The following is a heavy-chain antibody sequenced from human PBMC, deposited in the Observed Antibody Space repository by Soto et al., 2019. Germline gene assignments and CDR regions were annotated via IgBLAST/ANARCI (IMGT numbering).Heavy chain of an antibody. CDR2: ISGPGGST. CDR3: ARDERIAVAGTDT. CDR1: GFTFSNYA. V-gene: IGHV3-23*01. D-gene: IGHD6-19*01. Sequence: EVQLLESGGGLVQPGGSLRLSCAASGFTFSNYAMTWVRQAAGKGLEWVSSISGPGGSTYYADSVQGRFTISRDNSKNTRFRQMNSLRAEDTALYYCARDERIAVAGTDTWGQGILVTVTS. J-gene: IGHJ5*02.